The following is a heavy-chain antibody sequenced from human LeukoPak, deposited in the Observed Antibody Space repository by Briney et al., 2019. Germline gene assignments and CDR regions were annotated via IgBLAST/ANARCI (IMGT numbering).Heavy chain of an antibody. CDR3: ARHRPGPYDY. CDR2: IYYSGST. D-gene: IGHD6-6*01. J-gene: IGHJ4*02. V-gene: IGHV4-59*08. Sequence: PSETLSLTCTISGGSINNCYWSWIRQPPGKGLEWIGYIYYSGSTTYNPSLKSRVTISVDTSKNQFSLSLSSVTAADTAVYYCARHRPGPYDYWGQGTLVTVSS. CDR1: GGSINNCY.